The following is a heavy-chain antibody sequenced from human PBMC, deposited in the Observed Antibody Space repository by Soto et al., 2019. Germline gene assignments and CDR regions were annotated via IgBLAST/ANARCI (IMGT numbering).Heavy chain of an antibody. J-gene: IGHJ5*02. D-gene: IGHD2-2*01. CDR3: ATSHWFDP. CDR1: GGSISSRGYY. Sequence: QLQLQESGPGLVKPSETLSLTCTVSGGSISSRGYYWGWIRQPPGKGLEWIGTIYYSGSTYYNPSLKSRVTISVDTSTNQFSLKLSSVTAADTAVYYCATSHWFDPWGQGTRVTVSS. V-gene: IGHV4-39*01. CDR2: IYYSGST.